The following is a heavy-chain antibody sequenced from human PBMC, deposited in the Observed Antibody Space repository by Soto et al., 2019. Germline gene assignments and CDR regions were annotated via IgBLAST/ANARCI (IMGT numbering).Heavy chain of an antibody. V-gene: IGHV1-46*02. D-gene: IGHD2-21*02. CDR1: GYTFNTYY. Sequence: QVQLVQSGAEVRKPGASVKVSCKPSGYTFNTYYLHWLRQAPGQALEWMGVIHPSGGGTAYAQKFLGRFTVTRDTSTATVFMELSSLRSDDTAVYYCASGGLIAVVTASFDNWGQGTLVTVSS. CDR3: ASGGLIAVVTASFDN. J-gene: IGHJ4*02. CDR2: IHPSGGGT.